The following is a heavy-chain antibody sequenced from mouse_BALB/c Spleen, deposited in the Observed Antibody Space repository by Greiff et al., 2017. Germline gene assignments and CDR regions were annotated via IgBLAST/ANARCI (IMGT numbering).Heavy chain of an antibody. CDR3: ARGGLLGGYAMDY. CDR1: GFTFSSYA. V-gene: IGHV5-9-4*01. J-gene: IGHJ4*01. CDR2: ISSGGSYT. D-gene: IGHD6-5*01. Sequence: EVQGVESGGGLVKPGGSLKLSCAASGFTFSSYAMSWVRQSPEKRLEWVAEISSGGSYTYYPDTVTGRFTISRDNAKNTLYLEMSSLRSEDTAMYYCARGGLLGGYAMDYWGQGTSVTVSS.